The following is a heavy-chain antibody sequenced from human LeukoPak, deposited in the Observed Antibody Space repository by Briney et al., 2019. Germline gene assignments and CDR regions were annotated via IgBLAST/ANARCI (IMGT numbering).Heavy chain of an antibody. CDR1: GGSISSYY. J-gene: IGHJ4*02. CDR2: IYYSGST. D-gene: IGHD3-10*01. V-gene: IGHV4-59*08. Sequence: SETLSLTCTVSGGSISSYYWSWIRQPPGKGLEWHGHIYYSGSTHYNPSLKSRVTISVDTSKNQFSLKLSSVTAADTAVYYCARHVGNSGSGSYLTYFDYWGQGTLVTVSS. CDR3: ARHVGNSGSGSYLTYFDY.